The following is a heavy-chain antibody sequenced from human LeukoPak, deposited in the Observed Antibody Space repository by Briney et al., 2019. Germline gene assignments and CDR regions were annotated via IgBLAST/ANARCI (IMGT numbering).Heavy chain of an antibody. CDR2: ISAYNGNT. V-gene: IGHV1-18*01. D-gene: IGHD2-21*02. CDR3: ARAPPLLYCGGDCYPDY. J-gene: IGHJ4*02. Sequence: GASVTVSFKASGYTFTIYGISWVRQAPGQGLEWMGWISAYNGNTNYSQKLQGRVTMTTDTSTSTAYMELRSLRSDDAAVYYCARAPPLLYCGGDCYPDYWGQGTLVTVSS. CDR1: GYTFTIYG.